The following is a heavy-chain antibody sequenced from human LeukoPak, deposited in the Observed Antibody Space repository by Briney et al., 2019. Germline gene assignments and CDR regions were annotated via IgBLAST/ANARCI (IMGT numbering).Heavy chain of an antibody. D-gene: IGHD1-14*01. Sequence: SETLSLTCAVSGGSIARSHYYWSWIRQHPGKGLEWIGYIYYSGSTYYNPSLKSRVTISVDTSKNQFSLKLSSVTAADTAVYYCASADTGTRYYFDYWGQGTLVTVSS. V-gene: IGHV4-31*11. CDR1: GGSIARSHYY. CDR2: IYYSGST. CDR3: ASADTGTRYYFDY. J-gene: IGHJ4*02.